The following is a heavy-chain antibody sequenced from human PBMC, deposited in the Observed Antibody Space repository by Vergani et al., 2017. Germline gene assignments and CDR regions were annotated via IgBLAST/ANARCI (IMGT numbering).Heavy chain of an antibody. Sequence: QVQLQESGPGLVKPSQTLALTCTVSGGSISSGDYYWSWIRQPPGKGLEWIGSMDYSGSTSYNPSLESRISISFETPKNQFSLRLTSVTAADTAVYYCASKRXACRAAYCHSYDFWGPGTLVGVSS. J-gene: IGHJ4*02. CDR1: GGSISSGDYY. D-gene: IGHD2-15*01. CDR3: ASKRXACRAAYCHSYDF. V-gene: IGHV4-39*01. CDR2: MDYSGST.